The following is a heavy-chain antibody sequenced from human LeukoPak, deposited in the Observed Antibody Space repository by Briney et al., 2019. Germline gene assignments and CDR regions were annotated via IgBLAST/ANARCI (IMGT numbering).Heavy chain of an antibody. J-gene: IGHJ4*02. CDR3: ARGLHPNTGYYDVGF. CDR1: GFIFSNYL. CDR2: IKQDGSEK. Sequence: PGGSLRLSGAASGFIFSNYLMSWVRQAPGKGLEWVANIKQDGSEKYYVDSVKGRFTISRGNAKNSLYLQMNSLRAEDTAVYFCARGLHPNTGYYDVGFWGQGTLVTVSS. V-gene: IGHV3-7*05. D-gene: IGHD5-12*01.